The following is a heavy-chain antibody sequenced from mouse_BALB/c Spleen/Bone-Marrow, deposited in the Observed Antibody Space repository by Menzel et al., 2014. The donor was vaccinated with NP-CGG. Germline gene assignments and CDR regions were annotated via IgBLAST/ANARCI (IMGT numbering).Heavy chain of an antibody. Sequence: EVHLVESGGGLVQPGGSLRLSCATSGFTFTDYYMSWVRQPPGTALEWLGFIRNKAKGYTTEYIQSVKGRFTISRDNSQNILYLQMNPLRADDSATYYCARDRNNDTNWYFDVWGAGTTVTVSS. CDR3: ARDRNNDTNWYFDV. J-gene: IGHJ1*01. CDR1: GFTFTDYY. CDR2: IRNKAKGYTT. V-gene: IGHV7-3*02. D-gene: IGHD2-12*01.